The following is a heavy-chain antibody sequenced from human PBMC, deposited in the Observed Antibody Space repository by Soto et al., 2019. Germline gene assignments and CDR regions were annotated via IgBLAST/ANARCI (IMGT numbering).Heavy chain of an antibody. CDR3: ARDPREPCSGGSCYYNWFDP. CDR2: TIPIFGTA. D-gene: IGHD2-15*01. J-gene: IGHJ5*02. CDR1: GGTFSSYA. V-gene: IGHV1-69*13. Sequence: SVKVSCKASGGTFSSYAISWVRQAPGQGLEWLGGTIPIFGTANYAPKFQGRVTITADESTSTAYMELSSLRSEDTAVYYCARDPREPCSGGSCYYNWFDPWGQGTLVTVSS.